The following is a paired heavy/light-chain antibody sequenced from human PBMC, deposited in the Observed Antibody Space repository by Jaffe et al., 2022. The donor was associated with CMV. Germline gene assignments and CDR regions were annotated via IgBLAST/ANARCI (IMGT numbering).Heavy chain of an antibody. CDR3: TREAIAVTVYSFDY. CDR1: EFTFTSYT. Sequence: EEQLVESGGGLVEPGGSLRLSCSASEFTFTSYTMSWVRQAPGKGLEWVSAISSFSDYIYYADSVKGRFTISRDNAKKSVFLQMNSLRADDTGVYYCTREAIAVTVYSFDYWGQGTPVTVSS. J-gene: IGHJ4*02. D-gene: IGHD2-21*02. CDR2: ISSFSDYI. V-gene: IGHV3-21*02.
Light chain of an antibody. CDR2: AAS. CDR3: QQSYSTPQRT. CDR1: QSISIY. Sequence: DIRLTQSPSSLSASVGDRVTITCRTSQSISIYLNWYQQKPGEAPKLLIHAASRLQNGVPPRFSGSGSGTDFALTISSLQPEDFATYYCQQSYSTPQRTFGQGTKVEI. J-gene: IGKJ1*01. V-gene: IGKV1-39*01.